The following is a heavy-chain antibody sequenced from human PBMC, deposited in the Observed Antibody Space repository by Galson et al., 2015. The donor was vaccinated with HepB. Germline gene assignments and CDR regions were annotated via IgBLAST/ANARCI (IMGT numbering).Heavy chain of an antibody. CDR3: ARDRYYYGSGSPFRYYYYGMDV. CDR1: GFTFSSYS. Sequence: SLRLSCAASGFTFSSYSMNWVRQAPGKGLEWVSVIYSGGSTYYADSVKGRFTISRDNSKNTLYLQMNSLRAEDTAVYYCARDRYYYGSGSPFRYYYYGMDVWGQGTTVTVSS. CDR2: IYSGGST. V-gene: IGHV3-53*01. J-gene: IGHJ6*02. D-gene: IGHD3-10*01.